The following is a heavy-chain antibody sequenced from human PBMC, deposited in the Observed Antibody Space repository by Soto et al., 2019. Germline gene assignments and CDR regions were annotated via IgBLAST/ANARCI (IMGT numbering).Heavy chain of an antibody. D-gene: IGHD2-2*01. J-gene: IGHJ4*02. Sequence: GGSLRLSCASSGFTFSGYGMHWVRQAPGKGLEWVAFTWYDGSNEYYADSVKGRFTISRDNSKKTLYLQMNSLIAEDTAVYYCARSVVGPDALDYWGQGTLVTVSS. CDR2: TWYDGSNE. V-gene: IGHV3-33*01. CDR3: ARSVVGPDALDY. CDR1: GFTFSGYG.